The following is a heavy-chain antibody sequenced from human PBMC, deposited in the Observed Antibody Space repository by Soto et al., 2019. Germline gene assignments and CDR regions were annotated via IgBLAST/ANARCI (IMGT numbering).Heavy chain of an antibody. D-gene: IGHD5-12*01. CDR2: TYYRSKWYN. CDR3: ARFVGYDQHYYYYGMDV. V-gene: IGHV6-1*01. Sequence: SPTLSLTCAISGDSVSSNSAAWNWIRQSPSRGLEWLGRTYYRSKWYNDYAVSVKSRITINPDTSKNQFSLQLNSVTPEDTAVYYCARFVGYDQHYYYYGMDVWGQGTTVTVSS. J-gene: IGHJ6*02. CDR1: GDSVSSNSAA.